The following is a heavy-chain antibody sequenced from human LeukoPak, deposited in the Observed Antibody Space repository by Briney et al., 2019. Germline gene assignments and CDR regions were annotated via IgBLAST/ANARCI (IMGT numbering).Heavy chain of an antibody. Sequence: GASVKVSCKASGYTFTSYGISWVRQAPGQGLEWMGWISAYNGNTNYAQKLQGRVTMTTDTSTSTAYMELRSLRSDDTAVYYCARDGSQYQLLYPEYFQHWGQGTLVTVSS. J-gene: IGHJ1*01. CDR3: ARDGSQYQLLYPEYFQH. V-gene: IGHV1-18*01. CDR2: ISAYNGNT. CDR1: GYTFTSYG. D-gene: IGHD2-2*02.